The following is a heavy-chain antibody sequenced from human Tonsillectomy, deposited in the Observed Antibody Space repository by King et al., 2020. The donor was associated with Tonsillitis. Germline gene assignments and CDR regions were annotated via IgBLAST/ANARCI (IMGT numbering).Heavy chain of an antibody. CDR2: IRGNGGNT. V-gene: IGHV3-23*01. CDR3: ANPLSGSYYGLEY. CDR1: GFTFTNYA. D-gene: IGHD3-10*01. Sequence: EVHLLESGGGLVQPGGSLRISCAASGFTFTNYAMSWVRQAPGKGLEWVSTIRGNGGNTYYADSVKGRFTIARDNSKNTLYLQMNSVRAEDPAVYYCANPLSGSYYGLEYWGQGTLVTVSS. J-gene: IGHJ4*02.